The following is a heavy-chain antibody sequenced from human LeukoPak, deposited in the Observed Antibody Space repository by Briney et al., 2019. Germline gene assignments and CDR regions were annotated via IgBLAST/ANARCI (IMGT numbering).Heavy chain of an antibody. J-gene: IGHJ3*02. CDR1: GFTFSSYA. D-gene: IGHD3-9*01. CDR3: ARDQRLVTDDDAFDI. CDR2: ISYGGSNK. V-gene: IGHV3-30-3*01. Sequence: PGGSLRLSCATSGFTFSSYAMHWVRQAPGKGLEWVAVISYGGSNKYYADSVKGRFTISRDNSKNTLYLQMNSLRAEDTAVYYCARDQRLVTDDDAFDIWGQGTMVTVSS.